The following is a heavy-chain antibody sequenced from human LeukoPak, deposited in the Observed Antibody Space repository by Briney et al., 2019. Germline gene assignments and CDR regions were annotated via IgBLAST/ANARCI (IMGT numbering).Heavy chain of an antibody. Sequence: SGTLSLTCAVYGGSFSGYYWSWIRQPPGKGLEWIGEINHSGSTNYNPSLKSRVTISVDTSKNQFSLKLSSVTAEDTAVYYCARWDYGSGSRSFDAFDIWGQGTMVTVSS. J-gene: IGHJ3*02. V-gene: IGHV4-34*01. CDR1: GGSFSGYY. D-gene: IGHD3-10*01. CDR3: ARWDYGSGSRSFDAFDI. CDR2: INHSGST.